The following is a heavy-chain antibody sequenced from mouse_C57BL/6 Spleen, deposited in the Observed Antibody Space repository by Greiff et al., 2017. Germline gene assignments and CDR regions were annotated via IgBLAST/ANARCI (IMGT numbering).Heavy chain of an antibody. D-gene: IGHD1-1*01. CDR1: GYTFTSYW. J-gene: IGHJ3*01. Sequence: QVQLQQPGAELVMPGASVKLSCKASGYTFTSYWMHWVKQRPGQGLEWIGEIDPSDSYTNYNQKFKGKSTLTVDKSSSTAYMQLSSLTSEDSAVYYCAARGSSAWFAYWGQGTLVTVSA. V-gene: IGHV1-69*01. CDR2: IDPSDSYT. CDR3: AARGSSAWFAY.